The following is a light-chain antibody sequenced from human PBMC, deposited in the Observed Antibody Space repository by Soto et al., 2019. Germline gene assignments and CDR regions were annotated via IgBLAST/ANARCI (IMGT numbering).Light chain of an antibody. CDR3: QQRTNWPPYT. CDR1: QSISNNW. CDR2: DAS. V-gene: IGKV1-5*01. Sequence: DIQMTQSPSTLSASVGDRVTITCRASQSISNNWLAWYQQAPGKAPKLLIFDASSLESGVPSRFSGSGSGTEFTLTINSLQPDDFASYYCQQRTNWPPYTFGQGTKLEIK. J-gene: IGKJ2*01.